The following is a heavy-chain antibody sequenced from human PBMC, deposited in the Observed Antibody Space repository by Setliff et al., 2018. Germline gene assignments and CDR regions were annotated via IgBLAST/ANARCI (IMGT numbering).Heavy chain of an antibody. CDR2: INNDGSGT. V-gene: IGHV3-74*01. D-gene: IGHD2-2*01. Sequence: PGGSLRLSCAAAGFTFSSHWMHCVRQAPGKRLMWVSRINNDGSGTTYEDSVKGRFTISRDNAKNTLYLQMNSLRAEETAVYYCARAHSSTLSVHDYWGQGTLVTVSS. J-gene: IGHJ4*02. CDR1: GFTFSSHW. CDR3: ARAHSSTLSVHDY.